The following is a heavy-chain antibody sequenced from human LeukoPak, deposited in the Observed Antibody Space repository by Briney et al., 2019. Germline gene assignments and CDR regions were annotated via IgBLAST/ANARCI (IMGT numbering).Heavy chain of an antibody. D-gene: IGHD3-10*01. CDR2: INSDGSST. Sequence: GGSLRLSCAASGFTFSSYWMHWVRQAPGKGLVWVSRINSDGSSTSYADSVKGRFTISRDNAKNTLYLQMNSLRAEDTAVYYCASMVRGVIIPYDNWFDPWGQGTLVTVSS. CDR3: ASMVRGVIIPYDNWFDP. CDR1: GFTFSSYW. J-gene: IGHJ5*02. V-gene: IGHV3-74*01.